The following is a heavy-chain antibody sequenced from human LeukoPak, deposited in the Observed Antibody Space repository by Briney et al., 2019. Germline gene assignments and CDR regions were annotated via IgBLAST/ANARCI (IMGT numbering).Heavy chain of an antibody. CDR3: ARGFSTRYDFWSGYDAFDI. CDR1: GYTFTSYD. CDR2: MNPNSGNK. V-gene: IGHV1-8*03. Sequence: ASVKVSCKASGYTFTSYDINWVRQATGQGLEWRGWMNPNSGNKGYAQKFQGRVTITRNTSISTAYMELSSLRSEDTAVYYCARGFSTRYDFWSGYDAFDIWGQGTMVTVSS. J-gene: IGHJ3*02. D-gene: IGHD3-3*01.